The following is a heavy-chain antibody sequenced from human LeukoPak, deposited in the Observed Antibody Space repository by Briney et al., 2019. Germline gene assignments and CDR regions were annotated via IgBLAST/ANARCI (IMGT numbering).Heavy chain of an antibody. CDR1: GFTFSSYG. D-gene: IGHD1-14*01. J-gene: IGHJ6*03. CDR2: ISGSGSNT. Sequence: GGSLRLSCAASGFTFSSYGMHWVRQAPGKGLEWVSGISGSGSNTYYADSVKGRLTTSRDNSKNTLYLQMNSLRAEDTAVYYCAKNGEPYYYMDVWGKGTTVTVSS. CDR3: AKNGEPYYYMDV. V-gene: IGHV3-23*01.